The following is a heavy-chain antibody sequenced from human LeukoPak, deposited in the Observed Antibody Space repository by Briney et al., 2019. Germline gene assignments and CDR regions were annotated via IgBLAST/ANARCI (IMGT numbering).Heavy chain of an antibody. CDR3: ARAGYRYTVLFDY. CDR1: GGSISSGSYS. CDR2: IYTSGST. D-gene: IGHD3-16*02. Sequence: SETLSLTCTVSGGSISSGSYSWSWIRQPAGKGVEWIGRIYTSGSTNYNPSLKSRVSISVDTSKNQFSLKLSSVTAADTAVYYCARAGYRYTVLFDYWGQGTLVTVSS. J-gene: IGHJ4*02. V-gene: IGHV4-61*02.